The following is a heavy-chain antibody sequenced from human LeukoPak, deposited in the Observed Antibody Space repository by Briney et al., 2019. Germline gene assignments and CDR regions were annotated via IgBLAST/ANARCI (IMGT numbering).Heavy chain of an antibody. CDR1: GDSISRYY. Sequence: PSKTLSLTCTVSGDSISRYYWSWIRQPPGRGLEWIGYIHYTGDTNYNPSLKSRVTISVDTSKKQFSLKLSSVTAADTAVYYCARHDTRGGAYDIWGQGTMVTVSS. CDR3: ARHDTRGGAYDI. CDR2: IHYTGDT. V-gene: IGHV4-59*08. J-gene: IGHJ3*02. D-gene: IGHD3-10*01.